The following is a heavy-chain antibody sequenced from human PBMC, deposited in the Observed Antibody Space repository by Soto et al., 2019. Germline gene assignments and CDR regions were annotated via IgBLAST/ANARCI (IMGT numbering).Heavy chain of an antibody. J-gene: IGHJ3*02. CDR1: GYTFTSYG. V-gene: IGHV1-18*01. CDR2: ISAYNGNT. CDR3: ARDRIRFLEWLSGALDI. D-gene: IGHD3-3*01. Sequence: ASVKVSCKASGYTFTSYGISWVRRALVQGLEWMGWISAYNGNTNYAQKLQGRVTMTTDTSTSTAYMELRSLRSDDTAVYYCARDRIRFLEWLSGALDIWGQGTMVTVSS.